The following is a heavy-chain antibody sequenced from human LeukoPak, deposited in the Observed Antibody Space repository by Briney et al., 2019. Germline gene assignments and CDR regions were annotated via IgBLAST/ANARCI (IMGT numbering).Heavy chain of an antibody. CDR3: ARGGLGSAFDN. Sequence: GGSLRLSCAASGFTFSSYAMSWVRQAPGKGLEWVSAISGSGGSTYYADSVKGRFTISRDNSKNTLYLQMNSLRADDTAVFYCARGGLGSAFDNWGQGTLVTVSS. J-gene: IGHJ4*02. D-gene: IGHD6-19*01. CDR1: GFTFSSYA. CDR2: ISGSGGST. V-gene: IGHV3-23*01.